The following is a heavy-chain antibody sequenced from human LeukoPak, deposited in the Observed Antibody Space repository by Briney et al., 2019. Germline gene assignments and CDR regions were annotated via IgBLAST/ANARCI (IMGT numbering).Heavy chain of an antibody. CDR2: IIPILGIA. J-gene: IGHJ4*02. CDR1: GGTFSSYT. D-gene: IGHD3-22*01. Sequence: SVTVSCKASGGTFSSYTISWVRQAPGQGLEWMGRIIPILGIANYAQKFQGRVTITADKSTSTAYMELSSLRSEDTAVYYSARDQDYYDSSGYPYYFDYWGQGILVTVSS. CDR3: ARDQDYYDSSGYPYYFDY. V-gene: IGHV1-69*04.